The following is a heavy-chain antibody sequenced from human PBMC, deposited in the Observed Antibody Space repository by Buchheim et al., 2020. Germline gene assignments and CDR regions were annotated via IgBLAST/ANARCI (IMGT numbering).Heavy chain of an antibody. CDR3: ARNPESYCTGGVCYYYYGMDV. J-gene: IGHJ6*02. Sequence: EVQLVESGGGLVQPGGSLRLSCAASGFTFSSYWMHWVRQAPGKGLVWVSRINSDGSSTSYADSVKGRFTISRDNAENTLYLQMNSLRAEDTAVYYCARNPESYCTGGVCYYYYGMDVWGQGTT. V-gene: IGHV3-74*01. CDR1: GFTFSSYW. D-gene: IGHD2-8*02. CDR2: INSDGSST.